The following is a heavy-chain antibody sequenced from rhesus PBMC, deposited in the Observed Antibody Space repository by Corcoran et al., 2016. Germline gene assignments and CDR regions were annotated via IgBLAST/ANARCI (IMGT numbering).Heavy chain of an antibody. CDR3: ARERLTGTSWYFDL. V-gene: IGHV4-81*01. CDR2: IDVNIAGT. Sequence: QLQLQESGPGLVKPSETLSLTCAVSGGSISGYYWSWIRQPPGKGLEWIGNIDVNIAGTNYNPSLKSRVTISKDTSKNQFSLKLSSVTAADTAVYYCARERLTGTSWYFDLWGPGTPITISS. D-gene: IGHD1-26*01. J-gene: IGHJ2*01. CDR1: GGSISGYY.